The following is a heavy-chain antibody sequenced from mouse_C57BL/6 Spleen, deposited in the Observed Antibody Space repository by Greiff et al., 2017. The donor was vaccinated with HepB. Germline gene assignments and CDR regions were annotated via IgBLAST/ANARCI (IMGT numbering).Heavy chain of an antibody. D-gene: IGHD1-1*01. CDR1: GYTFTDYE. CDR3: TRGETYYGSRGDY. V-gene: IGHV1-15*01. CDR2: IDPETGGT. J-gene: IGHJ2*01. Sequence: QVQLKQSGAELVRPGASVTLSCKASGYTFTDYEMHWVKQTPVHGLEWIGAIDPETGGTAYNQKFKGKAILTADKSSSTAYMELRSLTSEDSAVYYCTRGETYYGSRGDYWGQGTTLTVSS.